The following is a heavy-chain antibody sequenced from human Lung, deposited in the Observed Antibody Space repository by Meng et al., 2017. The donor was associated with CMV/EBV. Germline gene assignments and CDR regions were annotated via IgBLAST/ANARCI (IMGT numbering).Heavy chain of an antibody. CDR3: ARGSEESGYYYYYGMDV. CDR1: GGTFSSYA. D-gene: IGHD3-3*01. V-gene: IGHV1-69*05. Sequence: SXXVSXKASGGTFSSYAISWVRQAPGQGLEWMGGIIPIFGTANYAQKFQGRVTITTDESTSTAYMELSSLRSEDTAVYYCARGSEESGYYYYYGMDVRGQGTTVTVSS. J-gene: IGHJ6*02. CDR2: IIPIFGTA.